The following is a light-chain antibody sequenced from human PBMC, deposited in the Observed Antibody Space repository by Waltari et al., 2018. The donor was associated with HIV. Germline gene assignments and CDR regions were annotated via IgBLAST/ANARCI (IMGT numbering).Light chain of an antibody. V-gene: IGKV1-17*01. Sequence: DIQMTQSPSSLSASVGDRVTITCRASQDIKNDLGWYQHRPGKAPKRLLHPVSELHPGIPPRFRGGGSGTQFFVSIDGLQPEDAATYFCLQHNTLPRTFGQGT. CDR2: PVS. CDR1: QDIKND. CDR3: LQHNTLPRT. J-gene: IGKJ1*01.